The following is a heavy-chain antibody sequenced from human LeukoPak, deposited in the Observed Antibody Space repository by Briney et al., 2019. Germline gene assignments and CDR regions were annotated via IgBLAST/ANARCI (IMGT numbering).Heavy chain of an antibody. J-gene: IGHJ4*02. D-gene: IGHD3-9*01. CDR3: ARGTYYDILTAYSLGDY. CDR1: GFTFSTYG. Sequence: GGSLRLSCAASGFTFSTYGMHWVRQAPGKGLEYVSAISSNGGDTYYANSVKGRFTISRDNSKNTLYLQMGSLRAEDMAVYYCARGTYYDILTAYSLGDYWGQGTQVTVSS. CDR2: ISSNGGDT. V-gene: IGHV3-64*01.